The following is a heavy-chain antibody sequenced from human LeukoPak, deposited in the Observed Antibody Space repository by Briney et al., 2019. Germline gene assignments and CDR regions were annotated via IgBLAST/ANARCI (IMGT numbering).Heavy chain of an antibody. CDR1: GFTFSSYE. V-gene: IGHV3-23*01. CDR3: AKEDYGLSGYFDY. Sequence: PGGSLRLSCAASGFTFSSYEMNWVRQAPGKGLEWVSAISGSGGSTYYADSVKGRFTISRDNSKNTLYLQMSSLRAEDTAVYYCAKEDYGLSGYFDYWGQGTLVTVSS. J-gene: IGHJ4*02. D-gene: IGHD4/OR15-4a*01. CDR2: ISGSGGST.